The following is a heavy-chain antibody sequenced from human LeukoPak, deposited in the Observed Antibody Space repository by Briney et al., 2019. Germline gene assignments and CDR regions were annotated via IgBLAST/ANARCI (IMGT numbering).Heavy chain of an antibody. D-gene: IGHD5-18*01. J-gene: IGHJ4*02. V-gene: IGHV3-30*03. CDR2: ISYDGSNK. CDR3: ARGREGYSYVYEC. CDR1: GFTFSSYG. Sequence: GGSLRLSCAASGFTFSSYGMHWVRQAPGKGLEWVAVISYDGSNKYYADSVKGRFTISRDNSKNTLYLQMNSLRAEDTAVYYCARGREGYSYVYECGGQGTLVTVSS.